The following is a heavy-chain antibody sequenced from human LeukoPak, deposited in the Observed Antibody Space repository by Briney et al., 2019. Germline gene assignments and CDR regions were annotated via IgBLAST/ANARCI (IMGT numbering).Heavy chain of an antibody. V-gene: IGHV3-15*01. D-gene: IGHD3-10*01. Sequence: PGGSLRLSWAAAGFTFSNAGMNWVRQAPGKGREWVGRIKTKTEGGTTDYGAPVEGRFTISRDDSKNAVYLQMNSLKTEDTAVYYCASYGSGSHDYWGQGSLVTVSS. CDR2: IKTKTEGGTT. J-gene: IGHJ4*02. CDR3: ASYGSGSHDY. CDR1: GFTFSNAG.